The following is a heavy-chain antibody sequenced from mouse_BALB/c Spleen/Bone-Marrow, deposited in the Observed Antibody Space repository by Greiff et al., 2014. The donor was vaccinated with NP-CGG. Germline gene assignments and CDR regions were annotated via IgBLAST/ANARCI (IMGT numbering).Heavy chain of an antibody. CDR2: IYPGGGYT. CDR1: GYTFTNYW. Sequence: VKLVESGAELVRLGTSVKISCKASGYTFTNYWLSWVKQRPGHGLEWIGDIYPGGGYTNFNERFKGKATLTADTSSSTAYMQLSSLTSEDSAVYFCAREEYGNYDRFIDYWGQGTTLTVSS. D-gene: IGHD2-10*02. CDR3: AREEYGNYDRFIDY. J-gene: IGHJ2*01. V-gene: IGHV1-63*02.